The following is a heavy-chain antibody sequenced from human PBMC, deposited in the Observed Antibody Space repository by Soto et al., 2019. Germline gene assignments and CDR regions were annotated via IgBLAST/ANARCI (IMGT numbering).Heavy chain of an antibody. CDR3: ARARGSRTFDY. CDR2: INHSGST. Sequence: SETLSLTCAVYGGSFSGYYWSWIRQPPGKGLEWIGEINHSGSTNYNPSLKSRVTISVDTSKNQFSLKLSSVTAADTAVYYCARARGSRTFDYWGQGTLVTVSS. J-gene: IGHJ4*02. CDR1: GGSFSGYY. V-gene: IGHV4-34*01.